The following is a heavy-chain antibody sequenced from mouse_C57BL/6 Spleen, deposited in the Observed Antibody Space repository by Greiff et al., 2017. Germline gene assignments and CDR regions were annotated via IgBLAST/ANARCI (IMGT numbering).Heavy chain of an antibody. J-gene: IGHJ2*01. D-gene: IGHD2-4*01. V-gene: IGHV1-64*01. Sequence: QVHVKQPGAELVKPGASVKLSCKASGYTFTSYWMHWVKQRPGQGLEWIGMIHPNSGSTNYNEKFKSKATLTVDKSSSTAYMQLSSLTSEDSAVYYCARGDYDDDYWGQGTTLTVSS. CDR3: ARGDYDDDY. CDR1: GYTFTSYW. CDR2: IHPNSGST.